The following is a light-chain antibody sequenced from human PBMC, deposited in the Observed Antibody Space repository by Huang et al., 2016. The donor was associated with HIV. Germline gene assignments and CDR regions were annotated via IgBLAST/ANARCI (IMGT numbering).Light chain of an antibody. Sequence: EIVLTQSPATLSLSPGERSTISCRARQSVSSDLAWYQQKPGQAPRLLIYDASNRATGIPARFSGSGSGTDFTLTISSLEPEDFAVYYCQQRSNWPPWTFGQGTKVEIK. CDR3: QQRSNWPPWT. J-gene: IGKJ1*01. V-gene: IGKV3-11*01. CDR2: DAS. CDR1: QSVSSD.